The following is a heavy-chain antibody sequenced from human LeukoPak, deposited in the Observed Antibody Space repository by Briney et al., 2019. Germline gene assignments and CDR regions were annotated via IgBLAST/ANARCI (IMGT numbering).Heavy chain of an antibody. CDR3: ARGFGYDFADY. CDR2: IPLYSDST. D-gene: IGHD2-2*01. V-gene: IGHV4-30-4*01. J-gene: IGHJ4*02. Sequence: PSETLSLTCSVSGGSISSGDHYWAWLRQPPGVGLEWMGFIPLYSDSTSYNPSLKSRLMISIDTSKNQFSLTLTSVTAADTAVYFCARGFGYDFADYWGQGILVTVSS. CDR1: GGSISSGDHY.